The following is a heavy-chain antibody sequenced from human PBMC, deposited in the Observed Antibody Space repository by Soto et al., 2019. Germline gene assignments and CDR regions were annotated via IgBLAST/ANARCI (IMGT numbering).Heavy chain of an antibody. CDR3: ARDVGGNWFDP. D-gene: IGHD1-26*01. J-gene: IGHJ5*02. CDR2: ISAYNGNT. V-gene: IGHV1-18*04. Sequence: ASVKVSCKASGYTFTSYGISWLRQAPGQGLEWMGWISAYNGNTNYAQKLQGRVTMTTDTSTSTVYMELNSLISEHTAVYYCARDVGGNWFDPWGQGTQVT. CDR1: GYTFTSYG.